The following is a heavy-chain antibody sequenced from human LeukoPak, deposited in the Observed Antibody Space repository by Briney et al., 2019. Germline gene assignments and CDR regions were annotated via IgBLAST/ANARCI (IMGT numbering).Heavy chain of an antibody. D-gene: IGHD6-19*01. CDR1: GGSISSGGYY. Sequence: SETLSLTCTVSGGSISSGGYYWSWIRQPPGKGLEWIGYIYTSGSTNYNPSLKSRVTISVDTSKNQFSLKLSSVTAADTAVYYCARRYSSGRNWFDPWGQGTLVTVSS. CDR3: ARRYSSGRNWFDP. V-gene: IGHV4-61*08. CDR2: IYTSGST. J-gene: IGHJ5*02.